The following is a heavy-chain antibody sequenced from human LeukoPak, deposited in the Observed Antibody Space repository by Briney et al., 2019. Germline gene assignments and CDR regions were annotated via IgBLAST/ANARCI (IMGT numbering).Heavy chain of an antibody. CDR1: GFTFSTYN. CDR3: TTDLLY. V-gene: IGHV3-15*01. CDR2: ITRKTDGGTT. Sequence: GESLRLSCAASGFTFSTYNMNWVRQAPGKGLEWVGRITRKTDGGTTDYAAPLKGRFSISRDDLKNILYLQMNSLKTEDTAVYYCTTDLLYWGQGTLVAVSS. J-gene: IGHJ4*02.